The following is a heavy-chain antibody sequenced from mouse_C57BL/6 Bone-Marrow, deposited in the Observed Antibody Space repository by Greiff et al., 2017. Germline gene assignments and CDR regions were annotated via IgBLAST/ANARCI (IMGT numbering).Heavy chain of an antibody. CDR2: VHPNGGSP. CDR3: ARSYDYDDYTMDY. J-gene: IGHJ4*01. CDR1: GYTFTNYW. Sequence: QVQLQQPGAELVKPGASVKLSCKASGYTFTNYWMHGVKQRPGQGLGWIGMVHPNGGSPDYNEKFKSEATLSVDKSSRTAYMELSSLTSEDSAVYYCARSYDYDDYTMDYWGQGTSVTVSS. V-gene: IGHV1-64*01. D-gene: IGHD2-4*01.